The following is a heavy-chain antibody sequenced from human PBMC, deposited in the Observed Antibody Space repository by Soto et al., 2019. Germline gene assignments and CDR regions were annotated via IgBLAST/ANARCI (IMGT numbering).Heavy chain of an antibody. J-gene: IGHJ6*02. CDR1: GYTFTGYS. D-gene: IGHD3-16*02. Sequence: GASVKVSCKASGYTFTGYSMHWVRQAPGQGLEWMGWINPNSGGTNYAQKFQGRVTMTRDTSISTAYMELSRLRSDDTAVYYCAGRGPFGGVIVKDAYCYDGMDAWGQGTTVTVSS. CDR3: AGRGPFGGVIVKDAYCYDGMDA. V-gene: IGHV1-2*02. CDR2: INPNSGGT.